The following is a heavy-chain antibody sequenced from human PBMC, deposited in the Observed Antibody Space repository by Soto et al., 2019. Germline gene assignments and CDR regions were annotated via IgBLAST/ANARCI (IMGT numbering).Heavy chain of an antibody. V-gene: IGHV1-69*01. D-gene: IGHD3-9*01. CDR3: ARGGVQLAQTIYYFDY. J-gene: IGHJ4*02. CDR2: IIPIFGTA. Sequence: QVQLVQSGAEVKKPGSSVKVSCKASGGTFSSYAISWVRQAPGQGLEWMGGIIPIFGTANYAQKFQGRGTITADESTSTAYMELSSLRSEDTAVYYCARGGVQLAQTIYYFDYWGQGTLVTVSS. CDR1: GGTFSSYA.